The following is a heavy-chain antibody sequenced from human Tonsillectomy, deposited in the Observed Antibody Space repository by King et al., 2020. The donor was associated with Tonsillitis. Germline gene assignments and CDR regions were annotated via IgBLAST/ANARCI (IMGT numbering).Heavy chain of an antibody. D-gene: IGHD6-19*01. J-gene: IGHJ3*02. V-gene: IGHV3-48*03. Sequence: VQLVESGGDLVQPGGSLRLSCVASGLTFRTYEMNWVRQAPGKGLEWVSYISSSGSTRHYADSVKGRFTISRDNAKNSQYLQMSSLRAGDTAVYYCATSSGWSNDAFDIWGQGTVVIVSS. CDR3: ATSSGWSNDAFDI. CDR1: GLTFRTYE. CDR2: ISSSGSTR.